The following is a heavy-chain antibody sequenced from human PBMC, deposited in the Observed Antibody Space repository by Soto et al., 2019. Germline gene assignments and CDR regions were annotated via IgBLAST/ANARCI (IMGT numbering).Heavy chain of an antibody. CDR1: GYTFSNYD. CDR2: MSPNSGRT. CDR3: ARGRRYTKDY. D-gene: IGHD2-2*02. V-gene: IGHV1-8*01. J-gene: IGHJ4*02. Sequence: QVQLVQSGAEVKKPGASVKVSCKASGYTFSNYDINWVRQATGQGLEWMGWMSPNSGRTGYAQKCQGRVTMTRNTSSSTAYMELSSLRSEDTAVYYWARGRRYTKDYWGQGTLVTVSS.